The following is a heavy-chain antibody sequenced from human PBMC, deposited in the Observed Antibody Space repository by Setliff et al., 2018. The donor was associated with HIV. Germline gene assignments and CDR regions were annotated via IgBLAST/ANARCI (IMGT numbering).Heavy chain of an antibody. J-gene: IGHJ4*02. CDR1: GYTFTSYG. Sequence: ASVKVSCKASGYTFTSYGISWVRQAPGQGLEWMGWISTYNGNTNYAPKLQGRVTMTTDTSTSTAYMELRSLTSDDTAVYYCARLRYSSSSGDYWGQGTLVTVSS. CDR3: ARLRYSSSSGDY. D-gene: IGHD6-6*01. V-gene: IGHV1-18*01. CDR2: ISTYNGNT.